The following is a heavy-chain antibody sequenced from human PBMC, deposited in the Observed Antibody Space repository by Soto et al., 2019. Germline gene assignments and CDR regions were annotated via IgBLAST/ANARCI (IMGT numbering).Heavy chain of an antibody. CDR2: IIPIFGTA. Sequence: ASLQVSCKESGVTFNSYAISCVRQAPGQGLEWMGGIIPIFGTANYAQKFQGRVTITADESTSTAYMELRSLRAEDTAVYYCARDMTDLLTGPSGYSYPFWGQGTLVTVSS. CDR3: ARDMTDLLTGPSGYSYPF. CDR1: GVTFNSYA. J-gene: IGHJ4*02. D-gene: IGHD5-18*01. V-gene: IGHV1-69*13.